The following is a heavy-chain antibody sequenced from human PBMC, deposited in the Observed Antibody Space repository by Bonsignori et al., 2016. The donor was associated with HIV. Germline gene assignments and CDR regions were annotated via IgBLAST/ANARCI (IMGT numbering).Heavy chain of an antibody. J-gene: IGHJ4*02. CDR2: ISYSGTA. D-gene: IGHD2-2*02. Sequence: PGKGLEWIGCISYSGTANYNPSLKSRVTISIDTSKNQFSLNLSSVTAADTAVYYCARGLHEYPLVYWGQGTLVTVSS. V-gene: IGHV4-59*13. CDR3: ARGLHEYPLVY.